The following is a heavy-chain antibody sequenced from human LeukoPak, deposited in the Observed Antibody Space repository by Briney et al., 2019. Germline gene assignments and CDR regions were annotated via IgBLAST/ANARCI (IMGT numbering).Heavy chain of an antibody. CDR3: ARSPYYYYYGMDV. CDR2: MNPNSGAT. J-gene: IGHJ6*02. CDR1: GYTFTSYD. Sequence: ASVKVSCKASGYTFTSYDFNWLRQATGQGPEWMGWMNPNSGATGYAQKFQGRVTITADESTSTAYMELSSLRSEDTAVYYCARSPYYYYYGMDVWGQGTTVTVSS. V-gene: IGHV1-8*01.